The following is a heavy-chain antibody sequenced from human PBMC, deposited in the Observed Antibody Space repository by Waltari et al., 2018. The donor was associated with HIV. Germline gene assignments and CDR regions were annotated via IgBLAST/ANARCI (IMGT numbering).Heavy chain of an antibody. Sequence: LQLQESGTGLAKPSETLSLTCTVSGGSMSHNSYYWGWMSQTPGKGLQWIGSIYYSGSTYSNPSRSGLVTISVDPSKNQCSLKLSSVTSADTAVYYCSSSYLPDGPWYGIDVWGQGTTVTVSS. CDR2: IYYSGST. CDR1: GGSMSHNSYY. D-gene: IGHD3-10*01. V-gene: IGHV4-39*07. CDR3: SSSYLPDGPWYGIDV. J-gene: IGHJ6*02.